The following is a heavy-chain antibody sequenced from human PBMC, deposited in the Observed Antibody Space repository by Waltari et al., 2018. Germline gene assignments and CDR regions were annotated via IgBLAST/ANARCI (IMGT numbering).Heavy chain of an antibody. Sequence: QLQLQESGPGLVKPSETLSLTCSVSGASISRISHYWGWIRQSPGKGLGWIGSIFFGGSTYHNPSLKSRVTISVDTSKNQFSLKLTSVSAADTAVYYCARHFYGLSRYFDCWGQGTLVTVSS. V-gene: IGHV4-39*01. CDR1: GASISRISHY. J-gene: IGHJ4*02. D-gene: IGHD4-17*01. CDR3: ARHFYGLSRYFDC. CDR2: IFFGGST.